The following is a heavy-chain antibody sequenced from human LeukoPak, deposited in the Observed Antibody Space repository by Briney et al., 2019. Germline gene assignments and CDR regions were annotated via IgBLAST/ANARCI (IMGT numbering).Heavy chain of an antibody. CDR3: ARRPDSSSWYGAGAEYFQH. Sequence: ASVKVSCKASGYTFTSYGISWVRQAPGQGLEWMGWINPNSGGTNYAQKFQGRVTMTRDTSISTAYMELSRLRSDDTAVYYCARRPDSSSWYGAGAEYFQHWGQGTLVTVSS. CDR1: GYTFTSYG. CDR2: INPNSGGT. D-gene: IGHD6-13*01. V-gene: IGHV1-2*02. J-gene: IGHJ1*01.